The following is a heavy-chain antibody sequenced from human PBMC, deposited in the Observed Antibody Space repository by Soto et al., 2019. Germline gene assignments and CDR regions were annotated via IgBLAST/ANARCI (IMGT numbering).Heavy chain of an antibody. CDR2: IYYSGST. CDR3: ARHPAITMVRGVIGYFQH. CDR1: GGSISSSSYY. Sequence: QLQLQESGPGLVKPSETLSLTCTVSGGSISSSSYYWGWIRQPPGKGLEWIGSIYYSGSTYYNPSLKSRVTISVDTSKNQFSLKLSSVTAADTAVYYCARHPAITMVRGVIGYFQHWGQGTLVTVSS. J-gene: IGHJ1*01. V-gene: IGHV4-39*01. D-gene: IGHD3-10*01.